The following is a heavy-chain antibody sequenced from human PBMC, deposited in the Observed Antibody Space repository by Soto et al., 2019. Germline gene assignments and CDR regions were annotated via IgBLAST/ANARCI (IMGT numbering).Heavy chain of an antibody. V-gene: IGHV1-18*01. D-gene: IGHD4-17*01. CDR2: ISAYNGNT. J-gene: IGHJ6*03. CDR1: GYTFTSYG. Sequence: GASVKVSCKASGYTFTSYGISWVRQAPGQGLEWMGWISAYNGNTNYAQKLQGRVTMTTDTSTSTAYMELRSLRSDDTAVYYCARSGDDYGYYYYYYMDVWVKGTTVTVSS. CDR3: ARSGDDYGYYYYYYMDV.